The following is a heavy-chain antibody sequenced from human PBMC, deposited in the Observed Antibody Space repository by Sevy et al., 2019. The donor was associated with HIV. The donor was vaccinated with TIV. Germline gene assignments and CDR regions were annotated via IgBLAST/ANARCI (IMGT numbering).Heavy chain of an antibody. J-gene: IGHJ4*02. V-gene: IGHV3-73*01. D-gene: IGHD2-15*01. CDR1: GFTFSGSA. Sequence: GGSLRLSCAASGFTFSGSAMHWVRQASGKGLEWVGRIRSKANSYATAYAASVKGRFTISRDDSKNTAYLQMNSLKTEDTAVYYCTSSTDPWWLNFDYWGQGTLVTVSS. CDR2: IRSKANSYAT. CDR3: TSSTDPWWLNFDY.